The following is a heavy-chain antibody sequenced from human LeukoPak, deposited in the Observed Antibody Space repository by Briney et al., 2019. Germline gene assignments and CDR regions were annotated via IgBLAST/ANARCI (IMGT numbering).Heavy chain of an antibody. CDR2: IDSDGTTI. Sequence: PGGSLRLSCAASGFTFSSYSMNWVRQAPGKGLEWVSYIDSDGTTIYYAGSVKGRFTISRDDAKNSLYLQMNSLRAEDTAVYYCARDRSSGIWGQGTLVTVSS. CDR3: ARDRSSGI. V-gene: IGHV3-48*01. D-gene: IGHD6-19*01. J-gene: IGHJ4*02. CDR1: GFTFSSYS.